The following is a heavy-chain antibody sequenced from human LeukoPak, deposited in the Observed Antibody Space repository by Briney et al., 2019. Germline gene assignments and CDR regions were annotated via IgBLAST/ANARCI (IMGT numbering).Heavy chain of an antibody. D-gene: IGHD3-22*01. CDR1: GYTFTGYY. J-gene: IGHJ3*02. Sequence: ASVKVSCKASGYTFTGYYMHWVRQAPGQGLEWMGWINPNSGGTNYAQKFQGRVTMTRDTSISTVYMELSSLRSEDTAVYYCARPDYDSSGYRRGKDAFDIWGQGTMVTVSS. V-gene: IGHV1-2*02. CDR3: ARPDYDSSGYRRGKDAFDI. CDR2: INPNSGGT.